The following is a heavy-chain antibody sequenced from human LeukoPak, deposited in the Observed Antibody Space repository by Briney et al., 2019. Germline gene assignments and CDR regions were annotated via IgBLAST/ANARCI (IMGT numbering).Heavy chain of an antibody. Sequence: ASVKVSCKASGYTFTDYAMNWVRQAPGQGLEWMGWINTNNGNPMFAQGFTGRFVFSLDTSVSTAYLQISSLKAEDTAVYYCARMGPPGSGYDYAFDVWGQGTMVTVSS. CDR2: INTNNGNP. CDR3: ARMGPPGSGYDYAFDV. CDR1: GYTFTDYA. J-gene: IGHJ3*01. D-gene: IGHD5-12*01. V-gene: IGHV7-4-1*02.